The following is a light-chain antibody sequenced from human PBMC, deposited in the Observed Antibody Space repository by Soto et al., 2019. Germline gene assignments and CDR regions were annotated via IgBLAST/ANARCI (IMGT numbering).Light chain of an antibody. CDR2: DVS. CDR3: NSYATGSAYV. Sequence: QSALTQPPSVSGSPGQSVTISCTGTSSDVGGYNRGSWYQQPPGKAPKLLIYDVSNRPSGGSTRFSGSKSGNTASLTISGLQSEDEADYYCNSYATGSAYVFGPGSKLTVL. CDR1: SSDVGGYNR. J-gene: IGLJ1*01. V-gene: IGLV2-18*02.